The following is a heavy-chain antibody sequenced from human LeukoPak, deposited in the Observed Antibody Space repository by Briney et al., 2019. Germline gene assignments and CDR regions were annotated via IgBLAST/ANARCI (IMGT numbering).Heavy chain of an antibody. Sequence: GGSLRLSCAASGFTFSSYAMTWVRQAPGKGLEWVSDMSGSSGRTYYADSVKGRFTISRDNSKNTLYLQMNSLRAEDTAVYYCAKQLLGGSFDYWGQGALVTVSS. CDR2: MSGSSGRT. V-gene: IGHV3-23*01. CDR1: GFTFSSYA. CDR3: AKQLLGGSFDY. D-gene: IGHD1-26*01. J-gene: IGHJ4*02.